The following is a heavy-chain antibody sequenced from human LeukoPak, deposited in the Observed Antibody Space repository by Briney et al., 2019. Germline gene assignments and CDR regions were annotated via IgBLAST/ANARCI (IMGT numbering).Heavy chain of an antibody. Sequence: PGRSLRLSCAASGFTFSSYGMHWVRQAPGKGLEWVAVISYDGSNKYYADSVKGRFTISRDNSKNTLYLQMNSLRAEDTAVYYCAKVMGGVHYYDSSGYIDYWGQGTLVTVSS. V-gene: IGHV3-30*18. CDR3: AKVMGGVHYYDSSGYIDY. CDR2: ISYDGSNK. J-gene: IGHJ4*02. D-gene: IGHD3-22*01. CDR1: GFTFSSYG.